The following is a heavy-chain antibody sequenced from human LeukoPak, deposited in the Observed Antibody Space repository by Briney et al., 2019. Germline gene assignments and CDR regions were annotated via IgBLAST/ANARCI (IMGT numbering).Heavy chain of an antibody. D-gene: IGHD3-10*01. V-gene: IGHV3-7*03. CDR3: ARKAMVRGVIIWSLDY. Sequence: GSLRLSCAASGFTFSSYWMSWVRQAPGKGLEWVANIKQDGSEKYYVDSVKGRFTISRDNAKNSLYLQMNSLRAEDTAVYYCARKAMVRGVIIWSLDYWGQGTLVTVSS. CDR1: GFTFSSYW. J-gene: IGHJ4*02. CDR2: IKQDGSEK.